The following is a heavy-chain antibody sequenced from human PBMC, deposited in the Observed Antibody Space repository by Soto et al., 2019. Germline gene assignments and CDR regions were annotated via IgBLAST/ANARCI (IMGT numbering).Heavy chain of an antibody. Sequence: EVQLLESGGGSVQPGGSLRLSCAASGFTFYTYAMSWVRQAPGKGLEWVSAISGTTGSTYYADSVQGRFSISRDNSNNMVYLHMSSLRVEDTAIFYCARGHYSMDVCGQGTTVTVSS. CDR2: ISGTTGST. V-gene: IGHV3-23*01. J-gene: IGHJ6*02. CDR1: GFTFYTYA. CDR3: ARGHYSMDV.